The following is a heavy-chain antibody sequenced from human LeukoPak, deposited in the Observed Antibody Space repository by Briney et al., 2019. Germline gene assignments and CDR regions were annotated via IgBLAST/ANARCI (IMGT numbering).Heavy chain of an antibody. CDR3: ARGRDNWNAADYYMDV. CDR2: IYYSGST. CDR1: GGSISSYS. D-gene: IGHD1-1*01. V-gene: IGHV4-59*12. Sequence: SETLSLTCTVSGGSISSYSWSWIRQPPGKGLEWIGYIYYSGSTNYNPSLKSRVTISVDTSKNQFSLKLSSVTAADTAVYYCARGRDNWNAADYYMDVWGKGTTVTVSS. J-gene: IGHJ6*03.